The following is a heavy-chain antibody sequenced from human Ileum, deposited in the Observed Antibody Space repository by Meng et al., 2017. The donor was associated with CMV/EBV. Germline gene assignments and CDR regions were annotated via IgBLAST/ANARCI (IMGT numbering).Heavy chain of an antibody. Sequence: PQEAGPGLVTPSETLSLPCTVPGGSSRSGTYYWAWIGQSPGKGLEWIGSIYYSGSTYDNPSLKSRVTMSVDTFKNQFSLKLTSVTAADTAVYYCAGDWGPYSSRGYFDPWGQGTLVTVSS. CDR3: AGDWGPYSSRGYFDP. CDR1: GGSSRSGTYY. CDR2: IYYSGST. J-gene: IGHJ5*02. D-gene: IGHD6-13*01. V-gene: IGHV4-39*07.